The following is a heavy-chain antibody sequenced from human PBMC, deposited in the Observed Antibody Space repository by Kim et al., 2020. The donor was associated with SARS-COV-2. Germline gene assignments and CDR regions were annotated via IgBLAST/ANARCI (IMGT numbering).Heavy chain of an antibody. CDR2: T. Sequence: TNNPDSVKGRVTISRDKAKNSRYLQMNSLRAEDTAVYYCAGEYYYGFDYWGQGTLVTGSS. CDR3: AGEYYYGFDY. D-gene: IGHD3-10*01. V-gene: IGHV3-11*05. J-gene: IGHJ4*02.